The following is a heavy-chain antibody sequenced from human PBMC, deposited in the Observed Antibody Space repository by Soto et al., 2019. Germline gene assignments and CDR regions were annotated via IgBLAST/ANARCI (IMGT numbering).Heavy chain of an antibody. D-gene: IGHD4-4*01. CDR2: ISGSGSST. CDR3: VKDTAAHSNFVFDM. J-gene: IGHJ3*02. Sequence: EVQLLESGGGLVQPGGSLRLSCAASGFTFSSFAMNWVRQAPGKGLEWVSTISGSGSSTYYVDSVKGRFTISRDNSKNTLYLQLNGLRAEDTAVFYCVKDTAAHSNFVFDMWGQGTMVTVSS. CDR1: GFTFSSFA. V-gene: IGHV3-23*01.